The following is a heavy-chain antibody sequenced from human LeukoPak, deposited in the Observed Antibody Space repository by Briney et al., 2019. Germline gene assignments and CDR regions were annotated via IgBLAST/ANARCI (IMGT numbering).Heavy chain of an antibody. D-gene: IGHD1-26*01. CDR2: ISAYNGNT. CDR1: GYTFTSYG. J-gene: IGHJ4*02. CDR3: ARAVRIVGSNPLLGPFEYYFDY. V-gene: IGHV1-18*01. Sequence: GASVKVSCKASGYTFTSYGISWVRQAPGQGLEWMGWISAYNGNTNYAQKLQGRVTMTRNTSVSTAYMYLSRLRSDDTAVYYCARAVRIVGSNPLLGPFEYYFDYWGQGSLVTVSS.